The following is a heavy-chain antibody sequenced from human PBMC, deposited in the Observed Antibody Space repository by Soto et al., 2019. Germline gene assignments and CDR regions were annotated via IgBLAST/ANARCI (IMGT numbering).Heavy chain of an antibody. D-gene: IGHD1-1*01. V-gene: IGHV4-34*01. CDR1: GGSFSGYY. J-gene: IGHJ5*02. Sequence: SETLSLTCAVYGGSFSGYYWSWIRQPPGKGLEWIGEINHSGSTNYNPSLKSRVTISVDTSKNQFSLKLSSVTAADTAVYYCARGHEATGTTIHPTTGWFDPWGQGTLVTVSS. CDR2: INHSGST. CDR3: ARGHEATGTTIHPTTGWFDP.